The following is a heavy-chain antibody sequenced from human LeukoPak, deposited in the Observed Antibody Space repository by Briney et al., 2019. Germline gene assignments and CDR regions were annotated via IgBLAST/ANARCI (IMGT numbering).Heavy chain of an antibody. Sequence: PSETLSLTCTVSGGSISSYYWSWIRQPPGKGLEWIGYIYYSGSTYYNPSLKSRVTISVDTSKNQFSLKLSSVTAADTAVYYCASERKELPAFFDYWGLGTLVTVSS. CDR3: ASERKELPAFFDY. D-gene: IGHD1-7*01. J-gene: IGHJ4*02. CDR1: GGSISSYY. V-gene: IGHV4-59*12. CDR2: IYYSGST.